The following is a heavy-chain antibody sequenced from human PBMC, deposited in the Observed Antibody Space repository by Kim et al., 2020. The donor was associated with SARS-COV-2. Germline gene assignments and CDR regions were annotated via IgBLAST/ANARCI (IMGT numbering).Heavy chain of an antibody. J-gene: IGHJ3*02. D-gene: IGHD3-22*01. V-gene: IGHV3-11*06. CDR3: ARDRAHYYDSSGYPPIAFDI. Sequence: FTISRDNAKNSLYLQMNSLRAEDTAVYYCARDRAHYYDSSGYPPIAFDIWGQGTMVTVSS.